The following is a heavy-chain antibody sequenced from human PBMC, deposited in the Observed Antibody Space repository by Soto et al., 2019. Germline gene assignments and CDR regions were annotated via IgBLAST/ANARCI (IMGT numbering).Heavy chain of an antibody. CDR1: GYTFTSYG. CDR3: ARDGPPVVVTAAPFDY. Sequence: ASVKVSCKASGYTFTSYGISWVRQAPGQGLEWMGWISAYNGNTNYAQKFQGRVTITADKSTSTAYMELSSLRSEDTAVYYCARDGPPVVVTAAPFDYWGQGTLVTVSS. J-gene: IGHJ4*02. V-gene: IGHV1-18*01. CDR2: ISAYNGNT. D-gene: IGHD2-21*02.